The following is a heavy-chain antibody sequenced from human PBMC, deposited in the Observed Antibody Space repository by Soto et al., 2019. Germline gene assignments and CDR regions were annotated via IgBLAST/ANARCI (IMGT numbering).Heavy chain of an antibody. Sequence: ESGGGVVQPGRSLRLSCAASGFTFSSYGMHWVRQAPGKGLEWVAVISYDGSNKYYADSVKGRFTISRDNSKNTLYLQMNSLRAEDTAVYYCAKILYGTYYDFWSGYYYGMDVWGQGTTVTVSS. D-gene: IGHD3-3*01. J-gene: IGHJ6*02. CDR2: ISYDGSNK. CDR1: GFTFSSYG. V-gene: IGHV3-30*18. CDR3: AKILYGTYYDFWSGYYYGMDV.